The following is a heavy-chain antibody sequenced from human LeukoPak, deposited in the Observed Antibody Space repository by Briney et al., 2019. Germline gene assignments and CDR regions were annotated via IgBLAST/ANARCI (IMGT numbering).Heavy chain of an antibody. CDR3: ARRNKAFDI. CDR1: GYSFSTYW. CDR2: IYPGDSDT. J-gene: IGHJ3*02. Sequence: GESLKISCKGSGYSFSTYWIAWVRQMPGKGLEWMGIIYPGDSDTRYSPSFQGQVTISADKSITTAYLQWNSLKASDTAMYYCARRNKAFDIWGQGTMVTVSS. V-gene: IGHV5-51*01. D-gene: IGHD2/OR15-2a*01.